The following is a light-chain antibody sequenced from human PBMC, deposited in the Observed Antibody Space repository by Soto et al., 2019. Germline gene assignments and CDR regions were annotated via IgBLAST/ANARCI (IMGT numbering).Light chain of an antibody. CDR1: HNLLASCNNKNF. CDR2: WAS. CDR3: EQYYNPPYT. Sequence: DIVMTQSPDSLAVSLGERAAINCKSSHNLLASCNNKNFLSWYQQKAGQPPRLLICWASNREAGVPDRFSGNGSGPDFTLPSSSLQAEDVAVYYCEQYYNPPYTFGQGTKLEI. J-gene: IGKJ2*01. V-gene: IGKV4-1*01.